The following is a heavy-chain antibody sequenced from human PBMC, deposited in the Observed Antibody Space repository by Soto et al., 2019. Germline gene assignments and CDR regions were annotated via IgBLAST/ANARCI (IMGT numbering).Heavy chain of an antibody. CDR1: GGSISGYF. CDR3: ARSSSGYRFDP. D-gene: IGHD2-2*02. CDR2: IYYGGNT. J-gene: IGHJ5*02. V-gene: IGHV4-59*01. Sequence: SETLSLTCTVSGGSISGYFWTWIRQPPGKGLEWIGYIYYGGNTNYNPSLKSRVAIPLDTSKNHFSLKLNSVTAADTAVYYCARSSSGYRFDPWGQGTLVTVSS.